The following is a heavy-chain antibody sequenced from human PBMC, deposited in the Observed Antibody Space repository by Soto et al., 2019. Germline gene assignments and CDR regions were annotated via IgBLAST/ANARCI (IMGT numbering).Heavy chain of an antibody. CDR3: ASSSSLRYFDWFDP. V-gene: IGHV4-34*01. Sequence: SETLSLTCAVYGGSFSGYYWSWIRQPPGKGLEWIGEINHSGSTNYNPSLKSRVTISVDTSKNQFSLKLSSVTAADTAVYYCASSSSLRYFDWFDPWGQGTLVTVS. D-gene: IGHD3-9*01. CDR1: GGSFSGYY. J-gene: IGHJ5*02. CDR2: INHSGST.